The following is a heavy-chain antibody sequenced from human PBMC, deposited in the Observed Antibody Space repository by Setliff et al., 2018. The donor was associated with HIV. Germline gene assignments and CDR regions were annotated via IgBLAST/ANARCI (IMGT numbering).Heavy chain of an antibody. J-gene: IGHJ5*02. CDR2: IYYSGST. CDR3: ARSNLEPTSRLFDP. CDR1: GGSISSGDYY. Sequence: SETLSLTCTVSGGSISSGDYYWSWIRQPPGKGLEWIGYIYYSGSTYYNPSLKSRVTIAVDTSKNRFSLNLASVTAADTAVYYCARSNLEPTSRLFDPWGPGTLVTVSS. V-gene: IGHV4-30-4*08. D-gene: IGHD1-1*01.